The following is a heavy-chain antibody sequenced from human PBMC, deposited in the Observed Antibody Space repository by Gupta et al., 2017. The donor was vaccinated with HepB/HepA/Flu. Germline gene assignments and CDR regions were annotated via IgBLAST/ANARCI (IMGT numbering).Heavy chain of an antibody. Sequence: EVQLVESGGGLVQPGRSLRLSCAASGFTFDDYAMPWVRQAPGKGREWVSGISWNSGSIGYADSVKGRFTISRDNAKNSLYLQMNSLRAEDTALYYCAKDMAVGATTTLYFDYWGQGTLVTVSS. CDR1: GFTFDDYA. D-gene: IGHD1-26*01. CDR3: AKDMAVGATTTLYFDY. J-gene: IGHJ4*02. V-gene: IGHV3-9*01. CDR2: ISWNSGSI.